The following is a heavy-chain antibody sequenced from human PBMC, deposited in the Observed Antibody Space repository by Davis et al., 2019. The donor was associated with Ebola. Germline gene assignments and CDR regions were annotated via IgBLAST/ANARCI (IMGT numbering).Heavy chain of an antibody. J-gene: IGHJ4*02. V-gene: IGHV3-23*01. CDR2: ISGSGGST. Sequence: GESLKISCAASGFTFSSYAMSWVRQAPGKGLEWVSSISGSGGSTYYADSVKGRFTISRDTSKNSLYLQMNSLRAEDTAVYYCARDQPFVAVANYWGQGTLVTVSS. CDR1: GFTFSSYA. D-gene: IGHD6-19*01. CDR3: ARDQPFVAVANY.